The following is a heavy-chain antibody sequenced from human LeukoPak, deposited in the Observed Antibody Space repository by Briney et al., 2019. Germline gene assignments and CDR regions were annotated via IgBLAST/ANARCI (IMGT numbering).Heavy chain of an antibody. Sequence: PSETLSLTCTVSGGSLSGFYWSWIRQSPRLGLEWIGLTYSDGSTMYNPSLTSRVTISVDTPKNQISLRLTSVTAADTAIYYCERDVVAVPGFDNWFDPWGQGTLVTVSS. V-gene: IGHV4-59*01. J-gene: IGHJ5*02. CDR3: ERDVVAVPGFDNWFDP. CDR2: TYSDGST. CDR1: GGSLSGFY. D-gene: IGHD6-19*01.